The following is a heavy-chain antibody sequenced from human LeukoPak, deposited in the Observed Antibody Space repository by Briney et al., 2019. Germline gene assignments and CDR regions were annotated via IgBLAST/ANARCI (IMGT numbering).Heavy chain of an antibody. J-gene: IGHJ6*02. D-gene: IGHD2-8*01. V-gene: IGHV3-30-3*01. CDR1: GFTFSSYA. CDR2: ISYDGSNK. CDR3: ARDVGYCTNGVCYIVYYGMDV. Sequence: GGSLRLSCAASGFTFSSYAMHWVRQAPGKGLEWVAVISYDGSNKYYADSVKGRFTISRDNSKNTLYLQMNSLRAEDTAVYYCARDVGYCTNGVCYIVYYGMDVWGQGTTVTVS.